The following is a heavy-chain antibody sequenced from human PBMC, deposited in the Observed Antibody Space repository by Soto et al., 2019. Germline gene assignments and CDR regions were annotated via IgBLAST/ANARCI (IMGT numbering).Heavy chain of an antibody. Sequence: GSLILSCAASGFTFSGDAMDWVRQAPGKGLEWVSTISGSDGKTFYADSVKGRFSISRDTSQSTLYLQMNSLRADDTAMYYCARWSYLDYWGQGTRVTVSS. V-gene: IGHV3-23*01. D-gene: IGHD3-3*01. J-gene: IGHJ4*02. CDR3: ARWSYLDY. CDR2: ISGSDGKT. CDR1: GFTFSGDA.